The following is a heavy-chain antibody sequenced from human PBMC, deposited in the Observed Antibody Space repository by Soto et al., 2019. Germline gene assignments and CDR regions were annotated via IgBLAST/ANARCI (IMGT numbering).Heavy chain of an antibody. CDR3: ARDDYISGRYSP. Sequence: SETLSLTCAVSGGPLSSGRYDWSVIRHSPGQGLVWIGYIYYSGTTKYNPSLKSRVSISVDTSKNQFSLRLTSLSAAETAVYCCARDDYISGRYSPWGQATTLTASS. CDR2: IYYSGTT. V-gene: IGHV4-61*01. D-gene: IGHD1-26*01. J-gene: IGHJ6*02. CDR1: GGPLSSGRYD.